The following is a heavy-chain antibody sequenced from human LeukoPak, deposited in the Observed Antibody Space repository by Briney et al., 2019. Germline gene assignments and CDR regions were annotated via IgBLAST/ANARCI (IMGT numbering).Heavy chain of an antibody. CDR1: GYTFTTYA. V-gene: IGHV1-8*01. CDR2: MNPNSGNT. CDR3: ARGRGSGHKENWFDP. D-gene: IGHD6-19*01. J-gene: IGHJ5*02. Sequence: GASVKVSCKASGYTFTTYAINWVRQATGQGLEWMGWMNPNSGNTGYTQKFQGRVTMTRNTSISTAYMELSSLRSEDTAVYYCARGRGSGHKENWFDPWGQGTLVTVSS.